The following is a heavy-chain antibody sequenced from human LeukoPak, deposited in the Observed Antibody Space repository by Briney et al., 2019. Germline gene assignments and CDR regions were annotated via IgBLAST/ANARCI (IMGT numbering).Heavy chain of an antibody. CDR1: GFTFSSYG. CDR2: ISYDGSNK. D-gene: IGHD4-11*01. V-gene: IGHV3-30*18. Sequence: GGSLRLSCAASGFTFSSYGMHWVRQAPGKGPEWVALISYDGSNKYYADSVKGRFTISRDNSKNTLYLQMNSLRAEDTAVYYCAKVGLPVTTILDYFDYWGQGTLVTVSS. CDR3: AKVGLPVTTILDYFDY. J-gene: IGHJ4*02.